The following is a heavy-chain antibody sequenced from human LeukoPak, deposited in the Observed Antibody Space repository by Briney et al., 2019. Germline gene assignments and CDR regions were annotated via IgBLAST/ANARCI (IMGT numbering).Heavy chain of an antibody. D-gene: IGHD3-10*01. CDR2: IYYSGST. CDR3: AAQWGGSITMVRGSSSPRAPLDV. V-gene: IGHV4-59*01. Sequence: SETLSLTCTVSGGSISSYYWSWIRQPPGKGLEWIGYIYYSGSTNYNPSLKSRVTISVDTSKNQLSLKLSSVTAADTAVYYCAAQWGGSITMVRGSSSPRAPLDVWGKGTTVTVSS. J-gene: IGHJ6*04. CDR1: GGSISSYY.